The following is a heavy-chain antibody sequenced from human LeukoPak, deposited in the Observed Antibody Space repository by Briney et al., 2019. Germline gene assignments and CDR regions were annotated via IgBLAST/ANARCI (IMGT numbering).Heavy chain of an antibody. CDR3: ARAVGSFDWLPLFDY. CDR1: GGSISSSSYY. CDR2: IYHSGIT. Sequence: SETLSLTCTVSGGSISSSSYYWGWIRQPPGKGLEWIGNIYHSGITYYTPPLKSRVTISVDTSKNQFYLKLSSVTAADTAVYYCARAVGSFDWLPLFDYWGQGTLVTVSS. J-gene: IGHJ4*02. D-gene: IGHD3-9*01. V-gene: IGHV4-39*07.